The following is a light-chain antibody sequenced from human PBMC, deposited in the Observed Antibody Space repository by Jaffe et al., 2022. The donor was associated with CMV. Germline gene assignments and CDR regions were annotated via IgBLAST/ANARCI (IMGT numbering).Light chain of an antibody. Sequence: DIQMTQSPSSVSASAGDRVTITCRASQNISTWLAWYQQKPGKGPKLLIYGAFSLDVGVPSRFSGGGSGTDFTLTISSLQPDDFATYFCQQGKTPPFTFGPGTKVEIK. V-gene: IGKV1-12*01. J-gene: IGKJ3*01. CDR3: QQGKTPPFT. CDR2: GAF. CDR1: QNISTW.